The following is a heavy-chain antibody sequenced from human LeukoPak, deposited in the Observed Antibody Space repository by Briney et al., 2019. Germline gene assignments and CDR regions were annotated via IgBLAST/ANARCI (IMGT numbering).Heavy chain of an antibody. D-gene: IGHD3-3*01. CDR3: AKENSEC. Sequence: PGGSLRLSCAASGFTFSSYALSWVRQAPGRGLEWVSGISGADSVKGRCTIFRDNSKNTVYLQMNSLRAEDTAVYYCAKENSECWGQGTLVTDSS. CDR1: GFTFSSYA. V-gene: IGHV3-23*01. J-gene: IGHJ4*02. CDR2: ISG.